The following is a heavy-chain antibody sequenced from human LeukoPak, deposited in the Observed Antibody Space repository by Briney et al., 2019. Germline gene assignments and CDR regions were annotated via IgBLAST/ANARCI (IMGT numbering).Heavy chain of an antibody. D-gene: IGHD6-13*01. J-gene: IGHJ4*02. V-gene: IGHV4-59*12. CDR2: IYYSGST. CDR1: GGSISSLY. CDR3: AREPRYSSSWYFDY. Sequence: PSETLSLTCAVSGGSISSLYWNWIRQPPGKGLEWIGSIYYSGSTYYNPSLKSRVTISVDTSKNQFSLKLSSVTAADTAVYYCAREPRYSSSWYFDYWGQGTLVTVSS.